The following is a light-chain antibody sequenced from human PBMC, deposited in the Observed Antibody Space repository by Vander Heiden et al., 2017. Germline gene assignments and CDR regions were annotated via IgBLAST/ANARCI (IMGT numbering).Light chain of an antibody. Sequence: QSVLTQPPSVSGAPGHRVTISRTVSSSNIEAVYDVHCYQQLPGTAPKLLIYGNSNRPSGVPDRFSGSKSGTSASLAITGLQAENKADYYCQSYDSSLSGPWVFGGGTKLTVL. CDR3: QSYDSSLSGPWV. J-gene: IGLJ3*02. CDR1: SSNIEAVYD. CDR2: GNS. V-gene: IGLV1-40*01.